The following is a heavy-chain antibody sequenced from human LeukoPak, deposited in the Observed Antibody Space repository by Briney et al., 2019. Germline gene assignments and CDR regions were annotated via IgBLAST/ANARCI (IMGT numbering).Heavy chain of an antibody. CDR3: ARDLPCSSTSCYTSGDAFDI. Sequence: ASVKVSCKASGYTFTGYYMHWVRQAPGQGLEWMGWMNPNSGNTGYAQKFQGRVTITRNTSISTAYMELSSLRSEDTAVCYCARDLPCSSTSCYTSGDAFDIWGQGTMVTVSS. J-gene: IGHJ3*02. CDR2: MNPNSGNT. CDR1: GYTFTGYY. V-gene: IGHV1-8*03. D-gene: IGHD2-2*02.